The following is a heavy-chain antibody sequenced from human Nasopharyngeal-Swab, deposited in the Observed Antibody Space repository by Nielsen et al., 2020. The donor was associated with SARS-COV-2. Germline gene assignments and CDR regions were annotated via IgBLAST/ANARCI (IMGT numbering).Heavy chain of an antibody. V-gene: IGHV1-69*10. CDR1: GDTFTNSA. CDR2: IVPALGLP. CDR3: AREGEYGAYDAPDY. Sequence: SVTVSCKTSGDTFTNSAISWVRPAPGQGLEWMGGIVPALGLPNYAQKFRGRVTISADRSTTTSYLELSSLRSEDTAIYYCAREGEYGAYDAPDYWGQGTLVTVSS. J-gene: IGHJ4*02. D-gene: IGHD5-12*01.